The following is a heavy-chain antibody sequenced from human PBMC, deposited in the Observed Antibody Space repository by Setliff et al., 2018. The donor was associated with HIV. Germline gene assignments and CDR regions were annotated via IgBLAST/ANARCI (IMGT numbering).Heavy chain of an antibody. J-gene: IGHJ6*02. CDR2: ITSSSNYI. Sequence: GGSLRLSCAASGFTFSTYSMNWVRQAPGKGLEWVSSITSSSNYIYYADSVKGRFTISRDNAQNLVYLEMNSLRAEDTAVYFCARVDVERNGVFCQMGVWGPGTTVTVSS. CDR3: ARVDVERNGVFCQMGV. D-gene: IGHD1-1*01. V-gene: IGHV3-21*01. CDR1: GFTFSTYS.